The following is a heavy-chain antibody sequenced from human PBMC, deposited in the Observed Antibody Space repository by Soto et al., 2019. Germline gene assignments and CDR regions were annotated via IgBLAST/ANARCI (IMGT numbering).Heavy chain of an antibody. V-gene: IGHV4-34*01. CDR3: ARRKPYYDYVWGSYRYTGFDY. D-gene: IGHD3-16*02. CDR2: INHSEST. J-gene: IGHJ4*02. CDR1: GGSFSGYY. Sequence: QVQLQQWGAGLLKPSETLSLTCAVYGGSFSGYYWSWIRQPPGKGLEWIGEINHSESTNYNPSLKSRVTISVDTSKNQFSLKLSSVTAADTAVYYCARRKPYYDYVWGSYRYTGFDYWGQGTLVTVSS.